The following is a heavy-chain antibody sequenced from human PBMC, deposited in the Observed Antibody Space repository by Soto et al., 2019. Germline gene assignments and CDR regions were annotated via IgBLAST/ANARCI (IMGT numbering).Heavy chain of an antibody. CDR1: GGTFSSYA. CDR2: IIPIFGTA. J-gene: IGHJ5*02. V-gene: IGHV1-69*13. CDR3: PREGAAANLERAWGLDH. Sequence: SVKVSCKASGGTFSSYAISWVRQAPGQGLEWMGGIIPIFGTANYAQKFQGIVTITADESTRTSYMELSSLLSEHTAVYYFPREGAAANLERAWGLDHWGQGTLVTVSS. D-gene: IGHD6-13*01.